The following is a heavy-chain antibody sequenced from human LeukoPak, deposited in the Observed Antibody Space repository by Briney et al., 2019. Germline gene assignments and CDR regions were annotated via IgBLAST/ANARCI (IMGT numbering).Heavy chain of an antibody. J-gene: IGHJ4*02. V-gene: IGHV4-61*01. CDR1: GGSVSSGNYY. CDR2: IYYSGST. D-gene: IGHD5/OR15-5a*01. CDR3: ARRRGMVDEVSTMITYFDS. Sequence: ETSETLSLTCTVSGGSVSSGNYYWSWIRQPPGKGLEWIGFIYYSGSTNHNPSLKSRVTISVDKSKNQFSLTLSSVTAADTAVYYCARRRGMVDEVSTMITYFDSWGQGTLVTVSS.